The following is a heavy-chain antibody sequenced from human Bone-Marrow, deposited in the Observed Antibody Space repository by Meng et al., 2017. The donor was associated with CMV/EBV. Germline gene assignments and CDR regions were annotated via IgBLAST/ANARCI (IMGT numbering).Heavy chain of an antibody. CDR1: GFPFSSYE. J-gene: IGHJ6*02. CDR3: ATNYGIYYYYGMDV. V-gene: IGHV3-48*03. CDR2: ISSRGSTI. D-gene: IGHD4-17*01. Sequence: GESLKIPCAASGFPFSSYEMNWVRQAPGKGLEWVSYISSRGSTIYYAESVKGRFTISRDNAKNSLYLQMNSLRAEDTAVYYGATNYGIYYYYGMDVWGQGTTVTVSS.